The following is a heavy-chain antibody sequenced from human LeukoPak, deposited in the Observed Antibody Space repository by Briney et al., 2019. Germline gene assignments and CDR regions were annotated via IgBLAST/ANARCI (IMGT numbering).Heavy chain of an antibody. CDR3: ARGQAGYYYYYYYLDV. D-gene: IGHD6-19*01. CDR2: INHSGST. J-gene: IGHJ6*03. CDR1: GGSFSGYY. V-gene: IGHV4-34*01. Sequence: SETLSFTCAVYGGSFSGYYWSWIRQPPGKGLEWIGEINHSGSTNYNPSLKSRVTISVDTSKNQFSLKLSSVTAADTAVYYCARGQAGYYYYYYYLDVWGKGTTVTVSS.